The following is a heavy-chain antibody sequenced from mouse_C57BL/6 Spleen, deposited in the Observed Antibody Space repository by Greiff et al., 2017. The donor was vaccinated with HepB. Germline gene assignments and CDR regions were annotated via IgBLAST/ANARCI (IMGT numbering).Heavy chain of an antibody. CDR1: GYTFTSYW. D-gene: IGHD1-1*01. J-gene: IGHJ3*01. CDR3: TRSRGRDLLLRPAWFAY. CDR2: IYPGNSDT. V-gene: IGHV1-5*01. Sequence: VQLQQSGTVLARPGASVKMSCKTSGYTFTSYWMHWVKQRPGQGLEWIGAIYPGNSDTSYNQKFKGKAKLTAVTSASTAYMELSSLTNEDSAVYYCTRSRGRDLLLRPAWFAYWGQGTLVTVSA.